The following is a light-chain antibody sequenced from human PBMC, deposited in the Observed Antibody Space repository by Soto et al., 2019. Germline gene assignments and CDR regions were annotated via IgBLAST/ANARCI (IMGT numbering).Light chain of an antibody. V-gene: IGLV2-8*01. CDR1: SSDVGGYNY. Sequence: QSALTQPPSASGSLGQSVTISCTGTSSDVGGYNYVSWYQQHPGKAPKLMIYEVSKRPSGVPDRFSGSKSGNTASLTVSGLQAEDDADYYCSSYAGSLYVFGTGTKLTVL. J-gene: IGLJ1*01. CDR3: SSYAGSLYV. CDR2: EVS.